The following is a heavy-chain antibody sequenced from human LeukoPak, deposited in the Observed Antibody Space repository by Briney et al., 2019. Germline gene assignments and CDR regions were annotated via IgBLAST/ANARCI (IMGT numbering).Heavy chain of an antibody. CDR3: AASRLYSLLDF. CDR2: SDPEDGEA. CDR1: GYTLTELP. Sequence: ASVKVSCKVSGYTLTELPMHWVRQTPEKGLEWMGGSDPEDGEAIYAEKFQDRVIMTEDTSTDTAYMELSSLKSADTAVYYCAASRLYSLLDFWGQGTLVAVSS. D-gene: IGHD5-18*01. J-gene: IGHJ4*02. V-gene: IGHV1-24*01.